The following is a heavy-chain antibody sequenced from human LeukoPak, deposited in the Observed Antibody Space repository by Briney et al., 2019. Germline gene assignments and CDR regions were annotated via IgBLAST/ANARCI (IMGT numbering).Heavy chain of an antibody. V-gene: IGHV3-23*01. CDR1: GFTFSSYA. J-gene: IGHJ4*02. D-gene: IGHD3-10*01. Sequence: GRSLRLSCAASGFTFSSYAMSWVRQAPGKGLEWVSAISSSGGSTYYADSVKGRFTISRDNSRNTLYLQTNSLRAEDTAVYYCAKNYGSGNYYLDDWGQGTLVTVSS. CDR2: ISSSGGST. CDR3: AKNYGSGNYYLDD.